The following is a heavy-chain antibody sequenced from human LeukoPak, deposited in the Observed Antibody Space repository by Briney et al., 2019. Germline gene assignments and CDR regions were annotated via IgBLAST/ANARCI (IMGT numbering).Heavy chain of an antibody. CDR2: ISGSGGST. J-gene: IGHJ4*02. D-gene: IGHD3-22*01. V-gene: IGHV3-23*01. Sequence: GGSLRLSCAASGFTFSSYAMNWVRQAPGKGLEWVSAISGSGGSTYYADSVKGRFSISRDNSKNTLYLQMNSLRAEDTAVYYCAKDLYDSSGYYFGYWGQGTLVTVSS. CDR1: GFTFSSYA. CDR3: AKDLYDSSGYYFGY.